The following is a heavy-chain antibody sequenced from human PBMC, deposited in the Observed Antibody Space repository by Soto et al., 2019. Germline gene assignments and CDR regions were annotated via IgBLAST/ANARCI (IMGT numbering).Heavy chain of an antibody. V-gene: IGHV3-66*01. CDR2: IYSGGNT. Sequence: EVQLVESGGGLVQPGESLRLSCAASGFTVSNNYMSWVRQAPGKGLEWVSFIYSGGNTYYADSVKGRFTISRDKSKNTLYLQMNNLRVEDTAVYYCTRRPGSWGQGTPVTHSS. CDR3: TRRPGS. D-gene: IGHD7-27*01. CDR1: GFTVSNNY. J-gene: IGHJ5*02.